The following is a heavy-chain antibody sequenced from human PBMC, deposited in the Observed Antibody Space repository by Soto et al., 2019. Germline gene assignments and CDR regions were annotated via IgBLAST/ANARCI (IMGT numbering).Heavy chain of an antibody. V-gene: IGHV3-30*03. CDR3: ARDGWGSNWYFDL. CDR2: ISYDGKQT. J-gene: IGHJ2*01. Sequence: VGFRLLSWSSAGFPLNDYGRRWVRQAPGKGLEWVAVISYDGKQTYYADSVKGRFTTSKDKSKRTLFLQMNSLRVDDTAVYYCARDGWGSNWYFDLWGRGTLVTVSS. D-gene: IGHD3-16*01. CDR1: GFPLNDYG.